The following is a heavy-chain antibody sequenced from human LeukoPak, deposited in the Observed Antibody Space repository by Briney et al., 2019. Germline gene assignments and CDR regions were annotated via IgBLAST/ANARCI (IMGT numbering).Heavy chain of an antibody. CDR1: GGSISSSSYY. D-gene: IGHD1-26*01. CDR3: ARGRLGDNFDY. Sequence: SETLSLTCTVSGGSISSSSYYWGWIRQPPGKGLEWIGSIYYSGSTYYNPSLKSRVTISVDTSKNQFSLKLSSVTAADTAVYYCARGRLGDNFDYWGQGTLVTVSS. V-gene: IGHV4-39*07. J-gene: IGHJ4*02. CDR2: IYYSGST.